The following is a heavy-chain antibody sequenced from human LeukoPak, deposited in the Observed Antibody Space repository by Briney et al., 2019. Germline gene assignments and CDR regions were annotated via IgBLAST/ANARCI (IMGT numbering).Heavy chain of an antibody. V-gene: IGHV4-34*01. CDR2: INHSGST. D-gene: IGHD3-16*01. J-gene: IGHJ2*01. CDR3: AGVRGGIRYFDL. CDR1: GGSFSGYY. Sequence: SETLSLTCAVYGGSFSGYYWSWIRRPPGKGLEWIGEINHSGSTNYNPSLKSRVTISVDTSKDQFSLKLSSVTAADTAVYYCAGVRGGIRYFDLWGRGTLVTVSS.